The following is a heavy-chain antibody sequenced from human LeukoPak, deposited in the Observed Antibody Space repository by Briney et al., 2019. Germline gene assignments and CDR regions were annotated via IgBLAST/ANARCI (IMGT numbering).Heavy chain of an antibody. J-gene: IGHJ4*02. CDR1: GFTFSSYA. CDR3: AKDSEVLRYFDWLPGNFDY. Sequence: GGSLRLSCAASGFTFSSYAMSWVRQAPGKGLEWVSAISGSGGNTYYADSVKGRYTISRDNSKNTLYLQTNSLRAEDTAVYYCAKDSEVLRYFDWLPGNFDYWGQGTLVTVSS. D-gene: IGHD3-9*01. CDR2: ISGSGGNT. V-gene: IGHV3-23*01.